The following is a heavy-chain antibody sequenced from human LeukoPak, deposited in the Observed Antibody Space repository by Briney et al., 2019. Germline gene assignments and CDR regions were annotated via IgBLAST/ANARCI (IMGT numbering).Heavy chain of an antibody. CDR2: ISTYNDST. CDR1: GYTFTNFG. CDR3: ARVAQQQMKN. D-gene: IGHD6-13*01. J-gene: IGHJ4*02. Sequence: ASVKVSCKASGYTFTNFGISWVRQAPGQGLEWMGWISTYNDSTNYAQKLQGRVTMTTDTSTSTAYMELSSLRSEDTAVYYCARVAQQQMKNWGQGTLVTVSS. V-gene: IGHV1-18*01.